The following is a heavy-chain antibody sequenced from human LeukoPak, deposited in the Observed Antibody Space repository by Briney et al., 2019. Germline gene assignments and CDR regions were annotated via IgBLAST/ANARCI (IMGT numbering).Heavy chain of an antibody. J-gene: IGHJ3*02. D-gene: IGHD6-13*01. V-gene: IGHV3-23*01. CDR1: GFSFSSVA. CDR3: AKSVDFYSSSWYGAAFDI. Sequence: PRQSLCPSCAVSGFSFSSVAMSWVSQAARRGLGWVSAISAGNGSTYNEESVQGRLNISRDNSKNTLYLQMNSLRAEDTAVYYCAKSVDFYSSSWYGAAFDIWGQGTMVTVSS. CDR2: ISAGNGST.